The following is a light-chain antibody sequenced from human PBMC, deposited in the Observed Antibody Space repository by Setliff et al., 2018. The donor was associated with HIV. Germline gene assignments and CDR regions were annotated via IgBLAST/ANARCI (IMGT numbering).Light chain of an antibody. CDR1: SSDIGANNY. V-gene: IGLV2-14*01. J-gene: IGLJ1*01. Sequence: QSALTQPASVSGSPGQSITISCSGTSSDIGANNYVSWYQQHPGKTPKLIIYEVRNRPSGVSNRFSGSKSGNTASLTISGLQAEDEADYFCTSYTRSSTRVFGGGTKVTVL. CDR2: EVR. CDR3: TSYTRSSTRV.